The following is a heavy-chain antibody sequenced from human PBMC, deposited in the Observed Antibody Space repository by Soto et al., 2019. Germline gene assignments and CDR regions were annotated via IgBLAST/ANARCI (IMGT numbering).Heavy chain of an antibody. Sequence: QVQLVQSGAEVKKPGASVKVSCKASGYTFTSYAMHWVRQAPGQRLEWMGWVNGGNGNTKYSQKFEDRVTITTDTSASAAYMELSSLRSDDTAVYYCASESARVAFDVWGSCRYLEYWGQGTLVTVSS. CDR3: ASESARVAFDVWGSCRYLEY. J-gene: IGHJ4*02. CDR1: GYTFTSYA. V-gene: IGHV1-3*01. D-gene: IGHD3-16*02. CDR2: VNGGNGNT.